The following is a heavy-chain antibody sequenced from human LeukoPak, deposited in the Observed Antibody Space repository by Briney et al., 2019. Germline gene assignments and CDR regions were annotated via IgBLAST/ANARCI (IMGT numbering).Heavy chain of an antibody. CDR1: GFTFSSYG. V-gene: IGHV3-33*01. CDR2: IWYDGSNK. D-gene: IGHD5-18*01. Sequence: PGGSLRLSCAASGFTFSSYGMHWVRQAPGKGLEWVAVIWYDGSNKYYADSVKGRFTISRDNSKNTLYLQMNSLRAEDTAVYYCARDRGYSPFDYWGQGTLVTVSS. J-gene: IGHJ4*02. CDR3: ARDRGYSPFDY.